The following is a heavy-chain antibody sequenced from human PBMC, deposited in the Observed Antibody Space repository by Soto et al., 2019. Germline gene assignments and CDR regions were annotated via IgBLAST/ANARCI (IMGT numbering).Heavy chain of an antibody. CDR2: INHSGST. D-gene: IGHD3-10*01. CDR1: GGSFSGYY. V-gene: IGHV4-34*01. CDR3: ARDWVTMVRGVITNAFDI. Sequence: PSETLSLTCAVYGGSFSGYYWSWIRQPPGKGLEWIGEINHSGSTNYNPSLKSRVTISVDTSKNQFSLKLSSVTAADTAVYYCARDWVTMVRGVITNAFDIWGQGTMVT. J-gene: IGHJ3*02.